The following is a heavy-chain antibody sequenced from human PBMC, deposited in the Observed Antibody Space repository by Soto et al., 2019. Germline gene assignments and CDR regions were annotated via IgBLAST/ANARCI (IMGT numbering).Heavy chain of an antibody. CDR2: IYYSGST. D-gene: IGHD5-12*01. Sequence: SETLSLTCTVSGGSISSYYWSWIRQPPGKGLEWIGYIYYSGSTNYNPSLKSRVTISVDTSKNQFSLKLSSVTAADTAVYYCARDYSGYGIGEFDYWGQGTLVIVSA. V-gene: IGHV4-59*01. J-gene: IGHJ4*02. CDR3: ARDYSGYGIGEFDY. CDR1: GGSISSYY.